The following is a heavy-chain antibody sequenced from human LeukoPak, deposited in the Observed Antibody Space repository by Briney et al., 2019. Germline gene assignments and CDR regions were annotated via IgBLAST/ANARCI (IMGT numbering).Heavy chain of an antibody. CDR3: ARDGIHGDYKDY. CDR1: GFTFSSYW. J-gene: IGHJ4*02. D-gene: IGHD4-17*01. CDR2: IKQDGSEK. Sequence: PGGSLRLSCGASGFTFSSYWMSWVRQAPGKGLEWVANIKQDGSEKYYVDSVKGRFTISRDNAKNSLYLQMNSLRAEDTAVYYCARDGIHGDYKDYWGQGTLVTVSS. V-gene: IGHV3-7*05.